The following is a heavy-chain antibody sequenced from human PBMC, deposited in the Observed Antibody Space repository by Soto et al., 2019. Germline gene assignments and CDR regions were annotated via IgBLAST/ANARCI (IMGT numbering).Heavy chain of an antibody. J-gene: IGHJ4*02. D-gene: IGHD2-8*01. CDR1: GGSIRSYY. CDR2: IYYSGST. CDR3: ARRWGMVFDY. V-gene: IGHV4-59*08. Sequence: QVQLQESGPGLVKPSETLSLTCTVSGGSIRSYYWSWIRQPPGKGLEWIGYIYYSGSTNYNPSLKSRVATSVDTSKNQCSLKLSSVTAADTAVYSCARRWGMVFDYWGQGTLVTFSS.